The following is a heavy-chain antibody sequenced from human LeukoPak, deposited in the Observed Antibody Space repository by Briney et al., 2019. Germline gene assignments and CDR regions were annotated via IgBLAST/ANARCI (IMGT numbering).Heavy chain of an antibody. Sequence: GGSLRLSCAASGFTFDDYAMHWVRQAPGKGLEWGSGISWNSGSIGYADSVKGRFTISRDNAKNSLYLQMNSLRAEDTALYYCAKALHYDSSGYDYWGQGTLVTVSS. D-gene: IGHD3-22*01. CDR1: GFTFDDYA. V-gene: IGHV3-9*01. CDR2: ISWNSGSI. CDR3: AKALHYDSSGYDY. J-gene: IGHJ4*02.